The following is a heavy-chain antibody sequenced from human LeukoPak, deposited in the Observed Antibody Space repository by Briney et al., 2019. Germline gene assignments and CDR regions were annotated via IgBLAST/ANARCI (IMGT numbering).Heavy chain of an antibody. CDR2: IRQDGSEK. Sequence: GSLRLSCAASGFTFSSYWMSWVRQAPGKGLEWVANIRQDGSEKYYVDSVKGRFTISRDNAKNSLYLQMNSLRAEDTAVYYCARVEVNYYDFWSGYYYYFDYWGQGTLVTVSS. CDR1: GFTFSSYW. V-gene: IGHV3-7*01. J-gene: IGHJ4*02. D-gene: IGHD3-3*01. CDR3: ARVEVNYYDFWSGYYYYFDY.